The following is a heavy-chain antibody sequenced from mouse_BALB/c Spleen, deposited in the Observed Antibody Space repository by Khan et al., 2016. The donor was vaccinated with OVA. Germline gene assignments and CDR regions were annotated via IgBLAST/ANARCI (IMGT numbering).Heavy chain of an antibody. Sequence: EVELVESGGDFVRPGGSLKLSCAASGFTFSTYGMSWVRQTPDKRLEWVATINTGGAYTYYPDSVKGRFTISRDNAKNTLYLQVSSLKYEETAIYYCARLAYYYNSEGFAYWGQGTLVTVSA. J-gene: IGHJ3*01. CDR1: GFTFSTYG. D-gene: IGHD1-1*01. V-gene: IGHV5-6*01. CDR3: ARLAYYYNSEGFAY. CDR2: INTGGAYT.